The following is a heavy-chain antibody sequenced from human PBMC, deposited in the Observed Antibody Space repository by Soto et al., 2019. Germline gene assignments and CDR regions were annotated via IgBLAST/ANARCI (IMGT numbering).Heavy chain of an antibody. J-gene: IGHJ6*02. D-gene: IGHD2-21*02. CDR2: IKQDGSEK. CDR3: AKVGYCGGDCSVYYYYYGMDV. V-gene: IGHV3-7*02. Sequence: GGSLRLSCVASGFTFGDYWMSWVRQAPGKGLDWVANIKQDGSEKYYADSVKGRFTISRDNSKNTLYLQMNSLRAEDTAVYYCAKVGYCGGDCSVYYYYYGMDVWGQGTTVTVSS. CDR1: GFTFGDYW.